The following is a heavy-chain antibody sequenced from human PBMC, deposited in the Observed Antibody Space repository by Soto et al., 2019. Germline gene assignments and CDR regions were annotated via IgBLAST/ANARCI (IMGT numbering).Heavy chain of an antibody. J-gene: IGHJ6*03. Sequence: GASVKVSCTASGYTFTSYGISWVRQAPGQGLEWMGWISAYNGNTNYAQKLQGRVTMTTDTSTSTAYMELRSLRSDDTAVYYCARTIPGIAAAGSPYYYYYYMDVWGKGTTVTVSS. CDR2: ISAYNGNT. D-gene: IGHD6-13*01. CDR3: ARTIPGIAAAGSPYYYYYYMDV. V-gene: IGHV1-18*01. CDR1: GYTFTSYG.